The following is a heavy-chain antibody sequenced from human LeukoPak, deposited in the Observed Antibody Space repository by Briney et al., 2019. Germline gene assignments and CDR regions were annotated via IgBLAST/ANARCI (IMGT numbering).Heavy chain of an antibody. V-gene: IGHV3-74*01. CDR1: GFTFRNSW. D-gene: IGHD4-23*01. Sequence: GGSLRLSCAASGFTFRNSWMHWVRQAPGKGLAWVSRIAPDGTTTPYADSVRGRFTISRDNAKNSLYLQMNSLRAEDTAFYYCAKAEGFFGGYYDHWGQGTLVTVSS. J-gene: IGHJ4*02. CDR2: IAPDGTTT. CDR3: AKAEGFFGGYYDH.